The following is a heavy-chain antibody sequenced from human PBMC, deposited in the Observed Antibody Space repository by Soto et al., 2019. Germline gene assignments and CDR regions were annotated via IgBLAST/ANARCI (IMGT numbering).Heavy chain of an antibody. V-gene: IGHV4-59*01. D-gene: IGHD3-3*01. CDR3: ATGGGDFWSVYVIDN. Sequence: PSETLSLTCSVSGGSISGYYWSWIRQPPGKGLEWIGYIYYTGSTNYSPSLRSRVTISLDTSKEQFSLKLSSVTAADTAVYYCATGGGDFWSVYVIDNWGQGTLVTLS. J-gene: IGHJ4*02. CDR1: GGSISGYY. CDR2: IYYTGST.